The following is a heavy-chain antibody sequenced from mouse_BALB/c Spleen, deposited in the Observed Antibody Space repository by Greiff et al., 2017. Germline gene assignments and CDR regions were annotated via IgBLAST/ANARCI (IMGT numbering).Heavy chain of an antibody. CDR1: GYAFTNYL. D-gene: IGHD2-3*01. J-gene: IGHJ1*01. CDR3: ARSLYDGYRYFDV. Sequence: VQLQQSGAELVRPGTSVKVSCKASGYAFTNYLIEWVKQRPGQGLEWIGVINPGSGGTNYNEKFKGKATLTADKSSSTAYMQLSSLTSDDSAVYFCARSLYDGYRYFDVWGAGTTVTVSS. V-gene: IGHV1-54*03. CDR2: INPGSGGT.